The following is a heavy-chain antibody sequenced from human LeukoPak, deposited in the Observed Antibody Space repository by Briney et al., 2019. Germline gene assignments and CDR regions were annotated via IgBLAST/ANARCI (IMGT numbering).Heavy chain of an antibody. CDR3: ARGPAYCGSTRCYAGGYFDY. J-gene: IGHJ4*02. D-gene: IGHD2-2*01. CDR2: ISYDGSNK. CDR1: GFTFNNYG. V-gene: IGHV3-30*03. Sequence: GRSLRLSCSASGFTFNNYGIHWVRQAPGKVLEWVAVISYDGSNKYYADSVKGRFTISRDNSKNTLFLQMNSLRAKDTAVYYCARGPAYCGSTRCYAGGYFDYWGQGTLVTVSS.